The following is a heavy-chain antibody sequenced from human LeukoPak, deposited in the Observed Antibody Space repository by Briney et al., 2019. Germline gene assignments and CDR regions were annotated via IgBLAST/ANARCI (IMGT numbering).Heavy chain of an antibody. Sequence: GGSLRLSCAASGFTFSSYAMSWVRQAPGKGLEWVSAISGSGGSTYYADSVKGRFTISGDNSKNTLYLQMNSLRAEDTAVYYCAKDRVTRFGPQSIDYWGQGTLVTVSS. V-gene: IGHV3-23*01. D-gene: IGHD3-10*01. CDR1: GFTFSSYA. CDR2: ISGSGGST. J-gene: IGHJ4*02. CDR3: AKDRVTRFGPQSIDY.